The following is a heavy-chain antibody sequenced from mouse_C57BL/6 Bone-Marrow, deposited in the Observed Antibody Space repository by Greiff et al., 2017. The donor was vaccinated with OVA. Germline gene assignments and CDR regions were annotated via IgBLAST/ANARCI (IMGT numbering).Heavy chain of an antibody. V-gene: IGHV1-42*01. D-gene: IGHD1-1*01. J-gene: IGHJ2*01. CDR1: GYSFTGYY. Sequence: EVKLQESGPELVKPGASVKISCKASGYSFTGYYMNWVKQSPEKSLEWIGEINPSTGGTTYNQKFKAKATLTVDKSSSTAYMQLKSLTSEDSSVYYCAILRTLGLDYWGQGTTLTVSS. CDR3: AILRTLGLDY. CDR2: INPSTGGT.